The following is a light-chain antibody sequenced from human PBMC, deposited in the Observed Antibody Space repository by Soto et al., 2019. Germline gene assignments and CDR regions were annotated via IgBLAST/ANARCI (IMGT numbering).Light chain of an antibody. J-gene: IGKJ3*01. CDR1: QDIRKY. V-gene: IGKV1-33*01. Sequence: DIRMTQAPSALSAAVGDRVPSTRQTSQDIRKYLNWYQKKPGKATNLLIYDTSNLETGVPSRFSGSGSGTDFTFTISSLQPEDIATYYCQQYDNLVTFGQGTKVDIK. CDR3: QQYDNLVT. CDR2: DTS.